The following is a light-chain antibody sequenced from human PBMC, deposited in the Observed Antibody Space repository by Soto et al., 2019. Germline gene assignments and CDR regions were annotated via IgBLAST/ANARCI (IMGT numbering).Light chain of an antibody. CDR1: RCDLGGYNY. CDR2: EVS. Sequence: QSVLPQPDHVTRSPQPPTTTSYTGPRCDLGGYNYGAWYQQHAGKAPKLVLYEVSNRTSGVSNRGSGSKSGNTAYLTISGLQAEDEADYYCSSYTSSSTLCVFGTGRKVTVL. V-gene: IGLV2-14*01. CDR3: SSYTSSSTLCV. J-gene: IGLJ1*01.